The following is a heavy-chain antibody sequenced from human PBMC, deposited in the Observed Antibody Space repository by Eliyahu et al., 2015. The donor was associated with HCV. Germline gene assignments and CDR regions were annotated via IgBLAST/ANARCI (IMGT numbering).Heavy chain of an antibody. D-gene: IGHD3-3*01. V-gene: IGHV4-34*02. CDR2: INHSGNT. Sequence: QVHLQQWGAGLLKPSETLSLTCAVYGESXSGYSWSWIRQPPGKGLEWIGEINHSGNTNYNPSLKSRVTISVDTSKNQFSLKLTSVTAADTAVYYCARDYYSFLIGSSPFDYWGQGTLVTVSS. CDR1: GESXSGYS. CDR3: ARDYYSFLIGSSPFDY. J-gene: IGHJ4*01.